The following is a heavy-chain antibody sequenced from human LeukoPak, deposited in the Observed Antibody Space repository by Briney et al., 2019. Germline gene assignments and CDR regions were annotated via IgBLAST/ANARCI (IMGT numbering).Heavy chain of an antibody. V-gene: IGHV3-48*02. CDR1: GFAFNGYG. J-gene: IGHJ4*02. CDR2: ISWSGSTI. CDR3: VRDKWASY. Sequence: PGGSLRLSCAASGFAFNGYGMNWVRQAPGKGLEWVSYISWSGSTIYYADSVKGRFTISRDNAKNSLYLQMNSLRDEDTAVYFCVRDKWASYWGQGTLVTVSS. D-gene: IGHD2-8*01.